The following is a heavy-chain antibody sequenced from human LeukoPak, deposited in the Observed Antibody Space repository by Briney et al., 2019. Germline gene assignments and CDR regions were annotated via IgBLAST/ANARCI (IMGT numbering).Heavy chain of an antibody. CDR1: GFTFSSYG. J-gene: IGHJ3*02. CDR2: IWYGGSNK. Sequence: GGSLRLSCAASGFTFSSYGMHWVRQAPGKGLEWVAVIWYGGSNKYYADSVKGRFTISRDNSKHTLYLQMNSLRAEDTAVYYCAKDLASCSGGSCYPDAFDIWGQRTMVTLSS. CDR3: AKDLASCSGGSCYPDAFDI. D-gene: IGHD2-15*01. V-gene: IGHV3-33*06.